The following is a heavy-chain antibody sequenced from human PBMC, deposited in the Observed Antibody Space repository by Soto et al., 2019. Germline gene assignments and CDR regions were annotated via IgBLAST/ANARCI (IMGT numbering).Heavy chain of an antibody. Sequence: PGGSLRLSCAASGFVFSTYWMSWVRQAPGKGLEWVANIKHDGSEKYYVDSAKARFTVSRDNAKNSVSLQMNSLRAEDTAVYFCARVEYDFWTGYIFLEYWGQGTLVTVSS. CDR1: GFVFSTYW. CDR3: ARVEYDFWTGYIFLEY. J-gene: IGHJ4*02. V-gene: IGHV3-7*01. CDR2: IKHDGSEK. D-gene: IGHD3-3*01.